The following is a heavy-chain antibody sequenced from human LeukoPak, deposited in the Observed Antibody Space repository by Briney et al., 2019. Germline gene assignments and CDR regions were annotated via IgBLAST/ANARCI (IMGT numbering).Heavy chain of an antibody. Sequence: ASVKVSCKASGYTFTSCAMHWVRQAPGQRLEWMGWINAGNGNTKYSQKFQGRVTITRDTSASTAYMELSSLRSEDTAVYYCAREAGYSGYDLVDYWGQGTLVTVSS. J-gene: IGHJ4*02. CDR3: AREAGYSGYDLVDY. D-gene: IGHD5-12*01. V-gene: IGHV1-3*01. CDR2: INAGNGNT. CDR1: GYTFTSCA.